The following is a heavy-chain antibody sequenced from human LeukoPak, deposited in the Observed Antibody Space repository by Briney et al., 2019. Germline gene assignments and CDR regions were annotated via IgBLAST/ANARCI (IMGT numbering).Heavy chain of an antibody. D-gene: IGHD3-22*01. CDR2: IVVGSGNT. CDR1: GFTFTSSA. Sequence: GTSVKVSCKASGFTFTSSAVQWVRQARGQRLERIGWIVVGSGNTNYAQKFQERVTITRDMSTSTAYMELSSLRYEDTAVYYYAAVLGYHDSSGYYRNDYWGQGTLVTVSS. J-gene: IGHJ4*02. V-gene: IGHV1-58*01. CDR3: AAVLGYHDSSGYYRNDY.